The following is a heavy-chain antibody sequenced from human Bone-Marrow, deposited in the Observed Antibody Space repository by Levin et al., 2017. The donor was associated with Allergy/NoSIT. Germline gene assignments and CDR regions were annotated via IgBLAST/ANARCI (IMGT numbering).Heavy chain of an antibody. CDR1: GGSISSSNW. D-gene: IGHD6-13*01. J-gene: IGHJ4*02. CDR2: IYHSGST. V-gene: IGHV4-4*02. CDR3: ARDSVRDSSSWYPFDY. Sequence: SQTLSLTCAVSGGSISSSNWWSWVRQPPGKGLEWIGEIYHSGSTNYNPSPKSRVTISVDKSKNQFSLKLSSVTAADTAVYYCARDSVRDSSSWYPFDYWGQGTLVTVSS.